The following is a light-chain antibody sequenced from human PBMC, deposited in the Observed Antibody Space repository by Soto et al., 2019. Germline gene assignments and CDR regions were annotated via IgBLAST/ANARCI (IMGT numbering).Light chain of an antibody. J-gene: IGKJ1*01. CDR2: SAS. Sequence: DIQLTQSPSFLSASVGDRVTITCRASQAISNYLAWYQQKPGKAPKLLICSASTLESGVPSRFSGSGSGTEFTLTISSLQPEDFATYYCQHLNGYPLTFGQGTKVEFK. CDR1: QAISNY. CDR3: QHLNGYPLT. V-gene: IGKV1-9*01.